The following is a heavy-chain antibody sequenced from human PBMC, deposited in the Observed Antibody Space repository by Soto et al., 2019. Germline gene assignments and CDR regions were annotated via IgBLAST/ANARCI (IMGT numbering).Heavy chain of an antibody. D-gene: IGHD2-2*02. CDR3: ARDLVRDIVVVPAAIRLGGMDV. CDR1: GFTFSSYA. V-gene: IGHV3-30-3*01. CDR2: ISYDGSNK. Sequence: QVQLVESGGGVVQPGRSLRLSCAASGFTFSSYAMHWVRQAPGKGLEWVAVISYDGSNKYYADSVKGRFTISRDNSKNTLYLQMNSLRAEDTAVYYCARDLVRDIVVVPAAIRLGGMDVW. J-gene: IGHJ6*01.